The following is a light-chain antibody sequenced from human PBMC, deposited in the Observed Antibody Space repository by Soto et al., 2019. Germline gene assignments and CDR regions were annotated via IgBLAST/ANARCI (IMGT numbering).Light chain of an antibody. Sequence: DIQMTPSPSTLSGSVGDRVTITCRASQTISSWLAWYQQTPGKAPKLLIYKASTLKSGVPSRFSGSGSGTEFTLTISSLQPDDFATYYGQHYNSYSEAFGQGTKVDIK. V-gene: IGKV1-5*03. CDR2: KAS. CDR3: QHYNSYSEA. J-gene: IGKJ1*01. CDR1: QTISSW.